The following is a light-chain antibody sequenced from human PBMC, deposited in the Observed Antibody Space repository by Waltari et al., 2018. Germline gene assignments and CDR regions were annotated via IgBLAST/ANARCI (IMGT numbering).Light chain of an antibody. Sequence: QSTLTQPASVSGSPGQSITIPCHGSSRDIGDYNYFSWFQQHPDNVPKLLIYEVLNRPSGVSARFSGSKSGTTAFLTISGLQTDDEASYYCASHAGTNPYVFGTGT. CDR3: ASHAGTNPYV. CDR1: SRDIGDYNY. J-gene: IGLJ1*01. CDR2: EVL. V-gene: IGLV2-14*03.